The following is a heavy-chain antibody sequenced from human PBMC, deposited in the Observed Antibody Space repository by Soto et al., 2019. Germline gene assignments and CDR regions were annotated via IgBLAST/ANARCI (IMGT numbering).Heavy chain of an antibody. CDR2: IYYSGST. CDR1: GGSITSGGYY. J-gene: IGHJ2*01. V-gene: IGHV4-31*03. D-gene: IGHD2-21*02. CDR3: ARGTYCGGDCYWYFDL. Sequence: QVQLQESGPGLVKPSQTLSLTCTVSGGSITSGGYYWTWIRQHPGKGLEWIGYIYYSGSTYYNPSLKSRVTISVDTSKNQCSLKLSSVTAADTAVYYCARGTYCGGDCYWYFDLWGRGTLVTVSS.